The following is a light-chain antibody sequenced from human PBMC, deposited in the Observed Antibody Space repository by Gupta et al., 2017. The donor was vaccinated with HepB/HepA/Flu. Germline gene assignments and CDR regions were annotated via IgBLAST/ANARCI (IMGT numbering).Light chain of an antibody. CDR2: AAS. CDR1: QSISFY. Sequence: DIQMTQSPSSLSASEGDRVTITCRASQSISFYLNWYQQKPGKAPKLLIYAASTLHSGVPSRFSGGGSGTDFTLTISSLQPEDFATYYCQQGVSTPQTFGQGTRVEVK. J-gene: IGKJ1*01. CDR3: QQGVSTPQT. V-gene: IGKV1-39*01.